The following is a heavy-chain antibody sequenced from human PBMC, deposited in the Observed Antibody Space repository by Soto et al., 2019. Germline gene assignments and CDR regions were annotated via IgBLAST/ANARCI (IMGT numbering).Heavy chain of an antibody. V-gene: IGHV3-15*01. J-gene: IGHJ6*02. CDR1: GFTFSNAW. D-gene: IGHD5-12*01. CDR3: TTVEMATIRIDYYGMDV. Sequence: GSLRLSCAASGFTFSNAWMSWVRQAPGRGLEWVGRIKSKIDGGATDYAAPVKGRFTISRDDSKNTLYLQINSLKTEDTAVYYCTTVEMATIRIDYYGMDVWGQGTTVTV. CDR2: IKSKIDGGAT.